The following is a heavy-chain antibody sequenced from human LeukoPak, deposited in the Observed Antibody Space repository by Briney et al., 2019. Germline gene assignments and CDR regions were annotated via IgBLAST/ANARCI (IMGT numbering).Heavy chain of an antibody. V-gene: IGHV4-59*01. D-gene: IGHD4-17*01. Sequence: PSETLSLTCTVSGGSISSYYWSWIRQPPGKGLEWIGYIYYSGSTNYNPSLKSRVTISVDTSKNQFSLKLSSVTAADTAVYYCARGGTVTGYYYYYYYMDVWGKGTTVTVSS. CDR1: GGSISSYY. CDR3: ARGGTVTGYYYYYYYMDV. CDR2: IYYSGST. J-gene: IGHJ6*03.